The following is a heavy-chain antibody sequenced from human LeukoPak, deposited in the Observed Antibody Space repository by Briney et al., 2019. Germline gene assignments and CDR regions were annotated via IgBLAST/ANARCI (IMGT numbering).Heavy chain of an antibody. V-gene: IGHV4-39*07. J-gene: IGHJ3*02. CDR3: ARVRQQLALGDAFDI. CDR1: GGSISSSSYY. CDR2: IYYSGST. D-gene: IGHD6-13*01. Sequence: SETLSLTCTVSGGSISSSSYYWGWIRQPPGTGLEWIGSIYYSGSTYYNPSLKSRVTISVDTSKNQFSLKLSSVTAADTAVYYCARVRQQLALGDAFDIWGQGTMVTVSS.